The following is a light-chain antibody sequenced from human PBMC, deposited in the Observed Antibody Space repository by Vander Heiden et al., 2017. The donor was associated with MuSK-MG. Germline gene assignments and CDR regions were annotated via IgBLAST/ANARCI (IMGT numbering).Light chain of an antibody. Sequence: SSELTQAPAVSVALGQTVRITCQVDSLRSYYASWYQQKPGQAPVLVFYGQDNRPSRIPDRFSGSTSGGTASLTITGAQAEDEADYYCNSRDTSNYVLFGGGTKLTVL. J-gene: IGLJ2*01. CDR2: GQD. V-gene: IGLV3-19*01. CDR3: NSRDTSNYVL. CDR1: SLRSYY.